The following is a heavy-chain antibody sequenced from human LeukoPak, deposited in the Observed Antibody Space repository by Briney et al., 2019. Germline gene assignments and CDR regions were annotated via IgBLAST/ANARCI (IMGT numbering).Heavy chain of an antibody. D-gene: IGHD3-10*01. CDR1: GGSLTRYH. CDR2: INYSGNT. CDR3: ASFSWGSGSYNQEAIWSWFDP. Sequence: SETLSLTCTVSGGSLTRYHWGWIRQPPGKGLEWIGYINYSGNTNYNPSLKSRVTISVDTSKNQFSLKLSSVTAADTAVYYCASFSWGSGSYNQEAIWSWFDPWGQGTLVIVSS. J-gene: IGHJ5*02. V-gene: IGHV4-59*08.